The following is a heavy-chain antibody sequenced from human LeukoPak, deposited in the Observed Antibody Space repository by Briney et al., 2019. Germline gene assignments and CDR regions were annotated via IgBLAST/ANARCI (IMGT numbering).Heavy chain of an antibody. CDR3: ARVSLYCTSTSCYMTHTTYFDY. D-gene: IGHD2-2*02. CDR1: GGTFSNYA. J-gene: IGHJ4*02. CDR2: ISAYNYNT. V-gene: IGHV1-18*01. Sequence: ASVKVSCKASGGTFSNYAISWVRQAPGQGLEWMGWISAYNYNTNYAQKLQGRVTMTTDTSTCTAYMELRSLRSDDTAVYYCARVSLYCTSTSCYMTHTTYFDYWGQGTLVTVSS.